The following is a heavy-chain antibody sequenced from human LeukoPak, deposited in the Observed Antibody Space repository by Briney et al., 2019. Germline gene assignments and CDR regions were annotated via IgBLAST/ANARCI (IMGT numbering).Heavy chain of an antibody. CDR3: ARDSIAVAGNDY. J-gene: IGHJ4*02. Sequence: GGSLRLSCAASGFTFDDYGMSWVRQAPGKGLEWVSGINWNGGSTGYEDSVKGRFTISRDNAKNSLYLQMNSLRAEDTALYYCARDSIAVAGNDYWGQGTLVTVSS. D-gene: IGHD6-19*01. CDR2: INWNGGST. CDR1: GFTFDDYG. V-gene: IGHV3-20*04.